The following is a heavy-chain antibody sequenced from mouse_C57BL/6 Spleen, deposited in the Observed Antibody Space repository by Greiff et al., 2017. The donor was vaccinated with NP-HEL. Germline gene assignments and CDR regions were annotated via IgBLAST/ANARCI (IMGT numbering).Heavy chain of an antibody. CDR1: GYAFSSYW. CDR3: ARVYGGAY. V-gene: IGHV1-80*01. Sequence: QVHVKQSGAELVKPGASVKISCKASGYAFSSYWMNWVKQRPGKGLEWIGQIYPGDGDTNYNGKFKGKATLTADKSSSTAYMQLSSLTSEDSAVYFCARVYGGAYWGQRTLVTVSA. CDR2: IYPGDGDT. J-gene: IGHJ3*01. D-gene: IGHD1-1*01.